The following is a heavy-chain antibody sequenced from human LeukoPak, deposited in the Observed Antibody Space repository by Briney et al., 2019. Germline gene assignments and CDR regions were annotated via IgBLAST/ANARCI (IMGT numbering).Heavy chain of an antibody. V-gene: IGHV1-69*04. CDR3: ASSWRGHSGYDYRYYFDY. D-gene: IGHD5-12*01. CDR1: GGTFSSYA. J-gene: IGHJ4*02. CDR2: IIPILGIA. Sequence: ASVKVSCKASGGTFSSYAISWVRQAPGQGLEWMGRIIPILGIANYAQKFQGRVTITADKSTSTAYMELSSLRSEDTAVYYCASSWRGHSGYDYRYYFDYWGQGTLVTVSS.